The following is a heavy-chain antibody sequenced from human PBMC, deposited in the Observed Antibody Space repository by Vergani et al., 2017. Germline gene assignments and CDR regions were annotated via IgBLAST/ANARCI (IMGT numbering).Heavy chain of an antibody. V-gene: IGHV4-59*12. CDR2: IYYSGST. CDR1: GGSISSYY. D-gene: IGHD2-2*02. Sequence: QLQLQESGPGLVKPSETLSLTCTVSGGSISSYYWSWIRQPPGKGLEWIGNIYYSGSTNYNPSLKSRVTISVDTSKNQFSLKLSSVTAADTAVYYCAREECSSTSCYTGAHGMDVWGQGTTVTVSS. CDR3: AREECSSTSCYTGAHGMDV. J-gene: IGHJ6*02.